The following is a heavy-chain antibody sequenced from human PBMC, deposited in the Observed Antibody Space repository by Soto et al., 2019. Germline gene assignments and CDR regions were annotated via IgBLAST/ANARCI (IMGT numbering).Heavy chain of an antibody. CDR3: LKGGSSAMYAFDI. J-gene: IGHJ3*02. CDR1: GFSLSRSA. Sequence: GGPLRLSCSASGFSLSRSAMHWVRRSPGKGLEYVSGITNNGGSTYYADPVKGRFTISRDNSKKTLYLHMSSLRAEDTPVYYCLKGGSSAMYAFDIRGQGTMVTVSS. CDR2: ITNNGGST. V-gene: IGHV3-64D*06. D-gene: IGHD2-2*01.